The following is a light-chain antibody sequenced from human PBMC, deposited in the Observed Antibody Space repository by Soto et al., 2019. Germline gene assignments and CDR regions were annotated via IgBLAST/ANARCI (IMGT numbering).Light chain of an antibody. CDR3: QQSYNSPQT. CDR1: HSIITY. J-gene: IGKJ1*01. Sequence: KMTQSPISLSASVGDGVTITCRASHSIITYLTWYQLKPGKPPRLLIYAASSLQSGVPSRFSGSGSGTDFTLTITKLQPEDFATYSCQQSYNSPQTFGQGTKVDIK. CDR2: AAS. V-gene: IGKV1-39*01.